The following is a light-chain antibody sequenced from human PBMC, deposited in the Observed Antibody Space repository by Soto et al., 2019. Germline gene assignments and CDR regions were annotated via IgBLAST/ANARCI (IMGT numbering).Light chain of an antibody. CDR2: EVS. Sequence: QSALTHPASVSGSPGQSITISCTGTSSDVGGHNYVSWYQQYPGKAPKLLIYEVSDRPSGISNRFSGSTSGNTASLTISGLQAEDEADYYCSSYTSTSTWVFGGGTKVPVL. V-gene: IGLV2-14*01. CDR1: SSDVGGHNY. J-gene: IGLJ3*02. CDR3: SSYTSTSTWV.